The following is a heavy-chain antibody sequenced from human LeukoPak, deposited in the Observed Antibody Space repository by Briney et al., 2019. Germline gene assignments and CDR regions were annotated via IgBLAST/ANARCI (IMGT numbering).Heavy chain of an antibody. D-gene: IGHD5-12*01. CDR1: GVTFRSYG. Sequence: GGSLRLSCAASGVTFRSYGMHWIRQAPGKGLEWVALISSDGNDKLYGDSVKGRFTISRDDSKSTLYLQMNSLRVEDTAVYYCTTKVIRGNSGDDYDDWGQGTLVTVSS. CDR2: ISSDGNDK. J-gene: IGHJ4*02. V-gene: IGHV3-30*03. CDR3: TTKVIRGNSGDDYDD.